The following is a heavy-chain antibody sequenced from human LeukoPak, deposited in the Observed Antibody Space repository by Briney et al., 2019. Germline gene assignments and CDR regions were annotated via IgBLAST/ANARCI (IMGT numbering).Heavy chain of an antibody. CDR2: IYYSGST. Sequence: KPSETLSLTCTVSGGSISSYYWGWIRQPPGKGLEWIGSIYYSGSTYYNPSLKSRVTISVDTSKNQFSLKLSSVTAADTAVYYCARGDGYNQDFDYWGQGTLVTVSS. CDR1: GGSISSYY. V-gene: IGHV4-39*07. J-gene: IGHJ4*02. D-gene: IGHD5-24*01. CDR3: ARGDGYNQDFDY.